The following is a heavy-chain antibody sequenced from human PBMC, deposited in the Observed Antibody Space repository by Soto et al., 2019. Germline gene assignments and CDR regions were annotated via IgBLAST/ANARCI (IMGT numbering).Heavy chain of an antibody. D-gene: IGHD3-16*01. J-gene: IGHJ4*02. V-gene: IGHV3-7*05. CDR2: INQGGTSK. CDR3: SIEATRSGGEDS. CDR1: GLSFSNHW. Sequence: EVQLVESGGDLVQPGGSLKLSCAASGLSFSNHWMAWVRQAPGKGLESVAHINQGGTSKDYVGSVEGRFTTSRDNAKNSLFLQMNSLRVEDTATYYCSIEATRSGGEDSWGQGTLVTVSS.